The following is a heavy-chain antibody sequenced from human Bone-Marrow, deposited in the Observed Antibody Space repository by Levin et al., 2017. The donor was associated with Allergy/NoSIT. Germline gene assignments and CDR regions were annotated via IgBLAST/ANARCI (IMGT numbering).Heavy chain of an antibody. CDR3: TRDSPGNYFDY. J-gene: IGHJ4*02. CDR2: VKYSGTT. CDR1: GVSITEGGYY. Sequence: SCIVSGVSITEGGYYWTWIRQHPRKGLEWIGFVKYSGTTYDNPSLRSRITISRDTSKNEFSLKLTSVTAADTAVYYCTRDSPGNYFDYWGQGILVTVSS. V-gene: IGHV4-31*03.